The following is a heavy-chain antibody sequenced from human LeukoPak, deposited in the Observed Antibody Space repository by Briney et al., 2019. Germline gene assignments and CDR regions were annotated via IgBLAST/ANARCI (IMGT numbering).Heavy chain of an antibody. V-gene: IGHV3-23*01. D-gene: IGHD3-16*01. CDR2: ISGSGDDT. Sequence: GGSLRLSCVVSGFPFSSYAMSWVRQAPGKGLEWVSGISGSGDDTYYAASVKGRFTISRDNSKNTLYLQMNSLRAEDTAVYYCATEGAFDYWGQGTLVTVSS. J-gene: IGHJ4*02. CDR3: ATEGAFDY. CDR1: GFPFSSYA.